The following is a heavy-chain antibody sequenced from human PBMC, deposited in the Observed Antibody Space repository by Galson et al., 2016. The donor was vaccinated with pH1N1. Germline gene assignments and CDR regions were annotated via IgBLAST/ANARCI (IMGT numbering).Heavy chain of an antibody. D-gene: IGHD4-17*01. CDR1: GYRFPSSW. Sequence: QSGAEVKKPGESLKISCKGSGYRFPSSWIGWVRQMHGKVLEWMGIIYLGGSLIRYRPSFQGQFTISADKSVNIVYLEWVSLKASDTAMDYCARQNDYGDYRGDAFDIWGQGTMVTVSS. CDR2: IYLGGSLI. V-gene: IGHV5-51*01. J-gene: IGHJ3*02. CDR3: ARQNDYGDYRGDAFDI.